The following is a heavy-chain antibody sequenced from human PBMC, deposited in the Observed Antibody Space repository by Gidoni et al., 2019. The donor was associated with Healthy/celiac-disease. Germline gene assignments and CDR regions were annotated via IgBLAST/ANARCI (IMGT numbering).Heavy chain of an antibody. CDR1: GYTLTELS. D-gene: IGHD6-19*01. J-gene: IGHJ4*02. V-gene: IGHV1-24*01. Sequence: QVQLVQSGAAAKKPGASVKVSCTVSGYTLTELSMHWVRQAPGKGLEWMGGFDPEDGETIYAQKFQGRVTMTEDTSTDTAYMELSSLRSEDTAVYYCATDPRSSGHFDYWGQGTLVTVSS. CDR3: ATDPRSSGHFDY. CDR2: FDPEDGET.